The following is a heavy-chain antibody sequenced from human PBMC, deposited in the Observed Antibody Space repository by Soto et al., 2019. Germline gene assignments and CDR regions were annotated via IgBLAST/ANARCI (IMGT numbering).Heavy chain of an antibody. J-gene: IGHJ4*02. V-gene: IGHV4-59*08. CDR1: GGSISSDY. Sequence: SETLSLTCTVSGGSISSDYWSWIRQTPGKGLEWIGYIFYFGSTNYNPSLKSRVTLSIDTSKNQLSLKLSSVTAADTAVYYCARHSPDFDWLSQFDYWGQGTLVTVS. CDR2: IFYFGST. CDR3: ARHSPDFDWLSQFDY. D-gene: IGHD3-9*01.